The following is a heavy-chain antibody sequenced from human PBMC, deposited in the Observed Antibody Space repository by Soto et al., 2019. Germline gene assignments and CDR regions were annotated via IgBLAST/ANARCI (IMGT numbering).Heavy chain of an antibody. CDR1: GFTFSSYG. D-gene: IGHD1-1*01. CDR2: IWYDGSNK. CDR3: ARERATTFNYMDV. V-gene: IGHV3-33*01. Sequence: GGSLRLSCAASGFTFSSYGMHWVRQAPGKGLEWVAVIWYDGSNKYYADSVKGRFTISRDNSKNTLYLQMNSLRAEDTAVYYCARERATTFNYMDVWGKGTTVTVSS. J-gene: IGHJ6*03.